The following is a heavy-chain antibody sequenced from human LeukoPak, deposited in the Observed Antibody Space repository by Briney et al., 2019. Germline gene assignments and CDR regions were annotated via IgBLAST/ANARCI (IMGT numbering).Heavy chain of an antibody. CDR2: INTYNGNT. V-gene: IGHV1-18*01. CDR1: GYTFTSYG. J-gene: IGHJ4*02. D-gene: IGHD3-22*01. CDR3: ARYYDSSGYDHDF. Sequence: EAAVKVSCKTSGYTFTSYGISWVRQAPGQGLEWMGWINTYNGNTNYAQKLQGRVTMTTDTSTSTAYMELRSLRSDDTAVYYCARYYDSSGYDHDFWGQGTLVTVSS.